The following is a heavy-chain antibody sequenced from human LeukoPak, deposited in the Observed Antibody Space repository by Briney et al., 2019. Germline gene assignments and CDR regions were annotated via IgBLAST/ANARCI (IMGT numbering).Heavy chain of an antibody. J-gene: IGHJ5*02. CDR3: AKTSWYCSGGSCSNWFDP. Sequence: PGGSLRLSCAASGFTFSGYSMNWFRQAPGKVLELVSYISSSGTTVYYADSVKGRFTISRDNSKNTLYLQMNSLRADDTALYYCAKTSWYCSGGSCSNWFDPWGQGTLVTVSS. D-gene: IGHD2-15*01. CDR2: ISSSGTTV. V-gene: IGHV3-48*01. CDR1: GFTFSGYS.